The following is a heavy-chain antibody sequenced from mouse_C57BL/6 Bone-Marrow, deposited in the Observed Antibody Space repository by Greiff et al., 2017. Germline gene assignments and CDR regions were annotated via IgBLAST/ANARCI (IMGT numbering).Heavy chain of an antibody. CDR2: INSDGGST. CDR3: ARPYDGSSFYYFDY. CDR1: EYEFPSHN. J-gene: IGHJ2*01. V-gene: IGHV5-2*01. Sequence: EVQLVESGGGLVQPGESLKLSCESNEYEFPSHNMSWVRKTPEKRLELVAAINSDGGSTYYPDTMERRFIISRDNTKKTLYLQMSSLRSEVTALYDCARPYDGSSFYYFDYWGQGTTLTVSS. D-gene: IGHD1-1*01.